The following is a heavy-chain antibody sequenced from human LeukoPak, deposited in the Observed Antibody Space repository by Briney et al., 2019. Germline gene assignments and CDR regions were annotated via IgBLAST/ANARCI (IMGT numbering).Heavy chain of an antibody. CDR3: ARGFYDSSGYYGYYFDY. CDR1: GYTFTSYD. V-gene: IGHV1-8*01. D-gene: IGHD3-22*01. J-gene: IGHJ4*02. CDR2: MNPNSGNT. Sequence: ASVKVSCKGSGYTFTSYDINWVRQATGQGLEWMGWMNPNSGNTGYAQKFQGRVTMTRNTSISTAYMELSSLRSEDTAVYYCARGFYDSSGYYGYYFDYWGQGTLVTVSS.